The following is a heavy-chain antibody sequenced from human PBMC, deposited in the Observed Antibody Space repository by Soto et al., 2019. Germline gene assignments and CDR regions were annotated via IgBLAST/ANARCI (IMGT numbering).Heavy chain of an antibody. Sequence: GGSLRLSCAASGFTFSSYAMSWVRQAPGKGLEWVSAISCSGGNKYYADSVKGRFTISRDNSKNTMYLQMNSLRAEDTAVYYCARDWGTYYYGSGSPGYWGQGTLVTVPS. CDR3: ARDWGTYYYGSGSPGY. CDR2: ISCSGGNK. CDR1: GFTFSSYA. D-gene: IGHD3-10*01. V-gene: IGHV3-23*01. J-gene: IGHJ4*02.